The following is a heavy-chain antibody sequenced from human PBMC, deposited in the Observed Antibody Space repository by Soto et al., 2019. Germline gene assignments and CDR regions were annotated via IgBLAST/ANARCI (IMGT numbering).Heavy chain of an antibody. V-gene: IGHV3-66*01. J-gene: IGHJ4*02. Sequence: PGGSLRLSCAASGFTFSSYAMSWVRQAPGKGLEWVSVIYSAGSTYHADSVKGRFTISRDNSKNTLYLQMNSLRAEDTAVYCCARVGNYYDSSGWVDYWGQGTLVTVSS. D-gene: IGHD3-22*01. CDR2: IYSAGST. CDR1: GFTFSSYA. CDR3: ARVGNYYDSSGWVDY.